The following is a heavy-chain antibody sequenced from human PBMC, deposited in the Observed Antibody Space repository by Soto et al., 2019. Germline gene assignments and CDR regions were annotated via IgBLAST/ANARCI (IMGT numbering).Heavy chain of an antibody. CDR3: ARDGTKTLRDWFDP. D-gene: IGHD1-1*01. J-gene: IGHJ5*01. CDR2: IYATGTT. V-gene: IGHV4-4*07. Sequence: SETLSLTCTVSGASISGYSWSWIRKSAGKGLEWIGRIYATGTTDYNPSLKSRVMMSVDTSKKQFSLKLRSVTAADTAVYYCARDGTKTLRDWFDPWGQGISVTVSS. CDR1: GASISGYS.